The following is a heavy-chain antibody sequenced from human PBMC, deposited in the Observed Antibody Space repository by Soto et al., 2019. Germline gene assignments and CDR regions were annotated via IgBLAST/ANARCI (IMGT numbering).Heavy chain of an antibody. V-gene: IGHV3-66*01. CDR3: TLSVV. Sequence: GGSLRLSCAASGFTVSANYMSWVRQAPGKGLEWVSVIYSSGSTYYADSVKDRFSISRDNSKNTLYLQMNSLRAEDTAVYYCTLSVVWGKGTPFTVSS. J-gene: IGHJ6*03. CDR1: GFTVSANY. CDR2: IYSSGST.